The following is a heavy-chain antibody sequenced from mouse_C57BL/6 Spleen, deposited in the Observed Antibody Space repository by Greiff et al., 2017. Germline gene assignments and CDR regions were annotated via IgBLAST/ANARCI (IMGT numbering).Heavy chain of an antibody. D-gene: IGHD1-1*01. CDR2: ISDGGSYT. CDR3: ARDLDYYGSSPSYFDY. CDR1: GFTFSSYA. V-gene: IGHV5-4*01. Sequence: EVQVVESGGGLVKPGGSLKLSCAASGFTFSSYAMSWVRQTPEKRLEWVATISDGGSYTYYPDNVKGRFTISRDNAKNNLYLQMSHLKSEDTAMYYCARDLDYYGSSPSYFDYWGQGTTLTVSS. J-gene: IGHJ2*01.